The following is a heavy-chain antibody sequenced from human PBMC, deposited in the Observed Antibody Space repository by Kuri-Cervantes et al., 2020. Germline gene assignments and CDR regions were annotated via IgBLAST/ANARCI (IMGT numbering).Heavy chain of an antibody. Sequence: SEPLSLTCTVSGGPISSSSYYWGWIRQPPGKGLEWIGSIYYSGSTNYNPSLKSRVTISVDKSKNQFSLKLSSVTAADTAVYYCAREPSEVVAATEGETDAFDIWGQGTMVTVSS. V-gene: IGHV4-39*07. CDR1: GGPISSSSYY. CDR2: IYYSGST. D-gene: IGHD2-15*01. CDR3: AREPSEVVAATEGETDAFDI. J-gene: IGHJ3*02.